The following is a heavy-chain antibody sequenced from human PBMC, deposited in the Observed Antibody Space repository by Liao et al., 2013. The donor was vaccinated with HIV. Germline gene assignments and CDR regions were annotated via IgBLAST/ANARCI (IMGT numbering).Heavy chain of an antibody. CDR3: ARGHVVVVIPAFDI. D-gene: IGHD2-21*01. J-gene: IGHJ3*02. Sequence: QLQLQESGPGLLKPSETLSLTCAVYGGSLSGYQWNWIRQSPGKGLEWIGEITDSGGGKYNPALKSRVTMSVDTSKKQFALKVRSVTAADTAVYYCARGHVVVVIPAFDIWGQGTLVTVSA. CDR1: GGSLSGYQ. CDR2: ITDSGGG. V-gene: IGHV4-34*01.